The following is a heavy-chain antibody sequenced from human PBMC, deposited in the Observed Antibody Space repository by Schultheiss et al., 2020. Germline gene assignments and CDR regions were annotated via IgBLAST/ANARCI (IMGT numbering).Heavy chain of an antibody. Sequence: GGSLRLSCAASGFTFSSYAMHWVRQAPGKGLEWVAVISYDGSNKYYADSVKGRFTISRDNSKNTLYLQMNSLRAEDTAVYYCARDGLNYYDSSGYYPDGMDVWGEGTTVTVSS. CDR2: ISYDGSNK. CDR1: GFTFSSYA. CDR3: ARDGLNYYDSSGYYPDGMDV. D-gene: IGHD3-22*01. J-gene: IGHJ6*04. V-gene: IGHV3-33*05.